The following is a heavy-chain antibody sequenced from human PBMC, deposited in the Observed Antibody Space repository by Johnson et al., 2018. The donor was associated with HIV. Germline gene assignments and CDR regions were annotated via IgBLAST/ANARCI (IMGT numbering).Heavy chain of an antibody. V-gene: IGHV3-73*01. CDR3: TSMTTGKTPPVGAFDI. J-gene: IGHJ3*02. D-gene: IGHD4-11*01. CDR2: IRSKANSYAT. CDR1: GFTFSGSA. Sequence: VQLVESGGGLVQPGGSLKLSCAASGFTFSGSAMHWVRQASGKGLEWVGRIRSKANSYATAYAASVKGRFTISRDASKNTAYLQMNSLKTEDTAVYYCTSMTTGKTPPVGAFDIWGQGTMVTVSS.